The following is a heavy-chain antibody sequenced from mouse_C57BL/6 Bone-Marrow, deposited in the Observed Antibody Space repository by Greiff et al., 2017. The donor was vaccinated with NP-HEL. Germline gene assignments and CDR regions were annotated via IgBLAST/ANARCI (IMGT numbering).Heavy chain of an antibody. J-gene: IGHJ4*01. CDR2: INYDGSST. Sequence: EVQRVESEGGLVQPGSSMKLSCTASGFTFSDYYMAWVRQVPEKGLEWVANINYDGSSTYYLDSLKSRFIISRDNAKNILYLQMSRLKSEDTATYYCARGGIYYYGSSYDYYAMDYWGQGTSVTVSS. CDR1: GFTFSDYY. CDR3: ARGGIYYYGSSYDYYAMDY. D-gene: IGHD1-1*01. V-gene: IGHV5-16*01.